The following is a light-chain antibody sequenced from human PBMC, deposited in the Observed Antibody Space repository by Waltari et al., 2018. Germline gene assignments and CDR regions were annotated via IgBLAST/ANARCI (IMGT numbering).Light chain of an antibody. Sequence: EIVMTQSPATLSVSPGERATLSCRASQSVGSNLAWYQQKPGQAPRLLIYDASTRATGIAARFSGSGSETEFTLNIISLQSEDFAVYYCQQYNKWPLTFGQGTKLEIK. J-gene: IGKJ2*01. CDR2: DAS. V-gene: IGKV3D-15*01. CDR1: QSVGSN. CDR3: QQYNKWPLT.